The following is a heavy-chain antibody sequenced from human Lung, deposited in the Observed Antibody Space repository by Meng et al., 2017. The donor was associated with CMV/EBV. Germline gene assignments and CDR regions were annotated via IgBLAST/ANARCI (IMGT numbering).Heavy chain of an antibody. J-gene: IGHJ5*02. CDR2: INPDGSEK. CDR3: SRTRDH. CDR1: GFTFSTNW. V-gene: IGHV3-7*01. Sequence: GESLKISCAASGFTFSTNWMDWVRQTPGKGLEWVANINPDGSEKYYVGSVEGRFTISRDNGKNLLSLEMISLRAEDTGVYYCSRTRDHWGQGTLVTVPS.